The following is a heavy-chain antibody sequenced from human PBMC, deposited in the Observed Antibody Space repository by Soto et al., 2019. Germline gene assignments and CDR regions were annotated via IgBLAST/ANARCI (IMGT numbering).Heavy chain of an antibody. CDR2: IYWDDDK. D-gene: IGHD5-18*01. V-gene: IGHV2-5*02. CDR3: ARRNVNTAMVYWDFDL. CDR1: GFSPDTSGVS. J-gene: IGHJ2*01. Sequence: QITLTESGPTLVKPTQTLTLTCTFSGFSPDTSGVSVSWIRQSPGKALEWLPLIYWDDDKRYSPSLKNRLAITKDTSKNRVVLTMTNMDPVDTGTYYGARRNVNTAMVYWDFDLWGRGTLVTVSS.